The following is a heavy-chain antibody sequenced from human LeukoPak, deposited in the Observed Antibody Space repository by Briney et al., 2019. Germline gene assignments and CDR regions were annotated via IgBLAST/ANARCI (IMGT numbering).Heavy chain of an antibody. CDR1: GGSISSSSYY. J-gene: IGHJ4*02. V-gene: IGHV4-39*07. CDR3: ARAVPGESHCSSTSCYDSKYYFDY. Sequence: SETLSLTCTVSGGSISSSSYYWGWIRQPPGKGLEWIGSIYYSGSTYYNPSLKSRVTISVDTSKNQFSLKLSSVTAADTAVYYCARAVPGESHCSSTSCYDSKYYFDYWGQGTLVTVSS. CDR2: IYYSGST. D-gene: IGHD2-2*01.